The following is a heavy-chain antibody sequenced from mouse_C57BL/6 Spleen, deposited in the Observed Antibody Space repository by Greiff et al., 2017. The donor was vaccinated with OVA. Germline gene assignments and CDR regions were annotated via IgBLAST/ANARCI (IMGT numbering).Heavy chain of an antibody. Sequence: QVQLQQPGAELVMPGASVKLSCKASGYTFTSYWMHWVKQRPGQGLEWIGEIDPSDSYTNYNQKFKGKSTLTVDKSSSTAYMQLSSLTSEDSAVYDCARGNYYGNYFDYWGQGTTLTVSS. CDR3: ARGNYYGNYFDY. CDR1: GYTFTSYW. D-gene: IGHD2-1*01. CDR2: IDPSDSYT. J-gene: IGHJ2*01. V-gene: IGHV1-69*01.